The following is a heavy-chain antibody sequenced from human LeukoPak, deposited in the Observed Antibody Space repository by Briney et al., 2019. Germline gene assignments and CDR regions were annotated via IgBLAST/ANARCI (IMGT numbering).Heavy chain of an antibody. D-gene: IGHD4-17*01. V-gene: IGHV1-69*01. CDR3: ASGFYGDYVTVDY. J-gene: IGHJ4*02. Sequence: GIIPIFGTANYAQKFQGRVTITADESTSTAYMELSSLRSEDTAVYYCASGFYGDYVTVDYWGQGTLVTVSS. CDR2: IIPIFGTA.